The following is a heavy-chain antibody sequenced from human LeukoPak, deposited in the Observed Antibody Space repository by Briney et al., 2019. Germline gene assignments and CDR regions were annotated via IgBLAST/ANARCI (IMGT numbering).Heavy chain of an antibody. J-gene: IGHJ4*02. D-gene: IGHD3-10*01. Sequence: GGSLRLSCAASGFTFSIYEMNWVRQAPGKGLEWVSYISSSGSTIYYGDPVKGRFTISRDNAKNSLYLQMNSLRADDTAVYYCARGGSGSYSLYWGQGTLVTVSS. V-gene: IGHV3-48*03. CDR3: ARGGSGSYSLY. CDR2: ISSSGSTI. CDR1: GFTFSIYE.